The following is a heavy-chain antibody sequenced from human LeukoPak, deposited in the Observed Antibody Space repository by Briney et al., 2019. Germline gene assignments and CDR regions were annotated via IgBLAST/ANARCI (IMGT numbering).Heavy chain of an antibody. Sequence: GESLRLSCVDSGFSFSNYHMSWIRQAPGKGLEWLSYITSSSDYTNYADSVKGRFTISRDNAKKSLYLQMNSLRGEDTAVYYCARGRYYYFDYWGQGTLVTVSS. CDR3: ARGRYYYFDY. V-gene: IGHV3-11*05. CDR2: ITSSSDYT. D-gene: IGHD5-18*01. CDR1: GFSFSNYH. J-gene: IGHJ4*02.